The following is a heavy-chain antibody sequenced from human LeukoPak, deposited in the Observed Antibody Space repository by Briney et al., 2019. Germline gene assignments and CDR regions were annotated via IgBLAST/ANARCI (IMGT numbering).Heavy chain of an antibody. CDR1: GFTFSSYA. CDR2: ISNDGSNK. CDR3: ARDSCSSASCYLNYFNY. Sequence: PGGSLRLSCAASGFTFSSYAMHWVRQAPGKGLEWVAVISNDGSNKYYADSVKGRFTISRDNSKNTLYLQMNSLRAEDTAVYYCARDSCSSASCYLNYFNYWGQGTLVTVSS. D-gene: IGHD2-2*01. J-gene: IGHJ4*02. V-gene: IGHV3-30*03.